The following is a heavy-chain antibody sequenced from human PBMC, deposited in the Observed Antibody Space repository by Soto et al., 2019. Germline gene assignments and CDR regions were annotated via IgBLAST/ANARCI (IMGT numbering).Heavy chain of an antibody. CDR3: ARDYYGSGSYYKPFDY. D-gene: IGHD3-10*01. CDR1: GDTFSSYA. CDR2: IIPIFGTA. V-gene: IGHV1-69*01. J-gene: IGHJ4*02. Sequence: QVQLVQSGAEVKKPGSSVKVSCKASGDTFSSYAISWVRQAPGQGLEWMGGIIPIFGTANYAQKFQGRVTITADESTSTAYMELSSLRSEDTAVYYCARDYYGSGSYYKPFDYWGQGTLVTVSS.